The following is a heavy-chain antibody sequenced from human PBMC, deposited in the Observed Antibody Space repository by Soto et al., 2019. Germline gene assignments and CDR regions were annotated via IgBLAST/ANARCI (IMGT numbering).Heavy chain of an antibody. J-gene: IGHJ4*02. V-gene: IGHV1-2*02. CDR1: GYTFTGYF. D-gene: IGHD3-16*02. Sequence: ASVKVSCKVSGYTFTGYFIHWVRQAPGQGLEWMGWINPNSGGTNYAQNFQGRVTMTRDTSISTAYMELSRLRSDDTAVYYCATLGELSFDHWGQGTLVTVSS. CDR2: INPNSGGT. CDR3: ATLGELSFDH.